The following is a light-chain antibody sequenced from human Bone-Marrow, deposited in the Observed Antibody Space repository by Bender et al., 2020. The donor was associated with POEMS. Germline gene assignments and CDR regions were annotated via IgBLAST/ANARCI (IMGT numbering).Light chain of an antibody. Sequence: VLTQPPSVSVAPGQTARITCGGNDIGSNSVHWYQQKPGQAPVLVVHDDSDRPSGITERLSGSRSGNTATLTISRVDAGDEADYFCHVWDRSTNHVIFGGGTKLTVL. CDR2: DDS. J-gene: IGLJ2*01. CDR3: HVWDRSTNHVI. V-gene: IGLV3-21*02. CDR1: DIGSNS.